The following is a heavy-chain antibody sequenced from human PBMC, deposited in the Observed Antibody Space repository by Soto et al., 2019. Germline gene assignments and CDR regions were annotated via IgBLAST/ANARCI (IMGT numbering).Heavy chain of an antibody. CDR1: GFTFDDYS. D-gene: IGHD6-19*01. CDR3: ARGDLGAVAGYFEY. Sequence: EVQLVESGGGLVQPGGSLRLSCAASGFTFDDYSMHWVRQAPGRGLEWVSGISWHSGSIDYADSVKGRFTISGDNAKNFLYLEMNSLRPEDTALYYCARGDLGAVAGYFEYWGQGTLVTVSS. V-gene: IGHV3-9*01. CDR2: ISWHSGSI. J-gene: IGHJ4*02.